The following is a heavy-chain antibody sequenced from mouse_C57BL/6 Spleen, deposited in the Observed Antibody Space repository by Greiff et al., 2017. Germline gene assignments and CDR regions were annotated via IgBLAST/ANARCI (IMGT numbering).Heavy chain of an antibody. CDR2: IYPGDGDT. V-gene: IGHV1-82*01. CDR3: ARGKGTYYAMDY. Sequence: QVQLQQSGPELVKPGASVKISCKASGYAFSSSWMNWVKQRPGKGLEWIGRIYPGDGDTNYNGKFKGKATLTADKSSSTAYMQLSSLTSEDSAVYFWARGKGTYYAMDYWVKEPQSPSPQ. J-gene: IGHJ4*01. D-gene: IGHD3-3*01. CDR1: GYAFSSSW.